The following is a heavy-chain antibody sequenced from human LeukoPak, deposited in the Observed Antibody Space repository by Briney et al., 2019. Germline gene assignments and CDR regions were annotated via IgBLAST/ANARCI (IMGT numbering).Heavy chain of an antibody. CDR1: GGSISSYN. CDR3: AKIRERTGTTFDS. V-gene: IGHV4-59*08. CDR2: IYNSEST. Sequence: PSETLSLTCTVLGGSISSYNWSWIRQPPGKGLEWIGYIYNSESTNYNPSLKSRVTISGDTSRNQVSLKLRSVTAADTAVYYCAKIRERTGTTFDSWGQGTLVTVSS. D-gene: IGHD1-1*01. J-gene: IGHJ4*02.